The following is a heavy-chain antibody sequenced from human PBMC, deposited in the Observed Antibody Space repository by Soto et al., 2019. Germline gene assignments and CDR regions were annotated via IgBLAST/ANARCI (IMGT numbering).Heavy chain of an antibody. CDR3: ARGGFGFWSGYLSY. CDR1: GGSISSSSYY. Sequence: PSETLSLTCTVSGGSISSSSYYWSWIRQPPGKGLEWIGESNHSGSTNYNPSLKSRVTISVDTSKNQFSLKLSSVTAADTAVYYCARGGFGFWSGYLSYWGQGTLVTVSS. V-gene: IGHV4-39*07. CDR2: SNHSGST. D-gene: IGHD3-3*01. J-gene: IGHJ4*02.